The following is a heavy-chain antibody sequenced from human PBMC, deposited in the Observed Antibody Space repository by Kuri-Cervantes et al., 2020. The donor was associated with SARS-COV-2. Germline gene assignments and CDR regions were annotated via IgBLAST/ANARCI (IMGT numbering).Heavy chain of an antibody. V-gene: IGHV3-30*04. D-gene: IGHD1-26*01. CDR1: GFRFSSYA. J-gene: IGHJ5*02. Sequence: GESLKISCAASGFRFSSYAMHWVRQAPGKGLEWVAVISYDGTNKYYGDSVRGRFTISRDNSKNTLHLQMNSLRTEDTAVYYCARQSLSGARGHDWFDPWGQGTLVTVSS. CDR3: ARQSLSGARGHDWFDP. CDR2: ISYDGTNK.